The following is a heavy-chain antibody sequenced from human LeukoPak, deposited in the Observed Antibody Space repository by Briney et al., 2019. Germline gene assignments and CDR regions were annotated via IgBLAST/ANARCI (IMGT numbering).Heavy chain of an antibody. Sequence: GGSLRLSCAASGFTFSSNSMNWVRQAPGKGLEWVSSISSSSSYIYYADSVKGRFTTSRDNAKNSLYLQMNSLRAEDTAVYYSAREVVRGVIRTVYYFDYWGQGTLVTVSS. V-gene: IGHV3-21*01. J-gene: IGHJ4*02. CDR1: GFTFSSNS. D-gene: IGHD3-10*01. CDR3: AREVVRGVIRTVYYFDY. CDR2: ISSSSSYI.